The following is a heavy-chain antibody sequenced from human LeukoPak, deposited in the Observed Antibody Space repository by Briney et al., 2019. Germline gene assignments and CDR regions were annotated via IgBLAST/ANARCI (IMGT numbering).Heavy chain of an antibody. CDR3: ASHMTTDYYYGMDV. CDR1: GFTFSSYG. Sequence: GGSLRLSCAASGFTFSSYGMHWVRQAPGKGLEWVAVISYSGSNKYYADSVKGRFTISRDNSKNTLYLQMNSLRAEDTAVYYCASHMTTDYYYGMDVWGQGTTVTVSS. V-gene: IGHV3-30*03. J-gene: IGHJ6*02. D-gene: IGHD4-11*01. CDR2: ISYSGSNK.